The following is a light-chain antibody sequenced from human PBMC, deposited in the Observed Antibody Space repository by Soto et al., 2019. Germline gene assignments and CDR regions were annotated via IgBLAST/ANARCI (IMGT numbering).Light chain of an antibody. CDR2: DVS. Sequence: QSVLTQPASVSGSPGQSITISCTGTSSDVGGYNYVSWYQQYPGKAPKLMIYDVSKRPSGVSNRFSGSKSGNTASLTISGLRAEDEADYYCSSYTSSSTSVVFGGGTKLTVL. V-gene: IGLV2-14*01. J-gene: IGLJ2*01. CDR3: SSYTSSSTSVV. CDR1: SSDVGGYNY.